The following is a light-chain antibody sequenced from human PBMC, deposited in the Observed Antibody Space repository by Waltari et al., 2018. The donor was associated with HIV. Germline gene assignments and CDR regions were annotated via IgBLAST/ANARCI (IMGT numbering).Light chain of an antibody. CDR1: ALPKQY. CDR3: LSADSSGTYRV. CDR2: TDS. V-gene: IGLV3-16*01. J-gene: IGLJ3*02. Sequence: SYELTQPPSVSVSLGQMARITCSGEALPKQYAYWYQQKPGQAPVLVIYTDSERPSGIPERFSGSSSGTIVTLTISGVQAEDEADYYCLSADSSGTYRVFGGGTKLTVL.